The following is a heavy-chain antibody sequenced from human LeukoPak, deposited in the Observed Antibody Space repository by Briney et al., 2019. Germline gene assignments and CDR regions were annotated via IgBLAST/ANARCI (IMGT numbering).Heavy chain of an antibody. CDR3: ARDQGYYYDSSGPPDWYFDL. CDR1: GGSISSYY. V-gene: IGHV4-59*01. D-gene: IGHD3-22*01. Sequence: SETLSLTCTVSGGSISSYYWSWIRQPPGKGLEWIGYIYYSGSTNYNPSLKSRVTISVDTSKNQFSLKLSSVIAADTAVYYCARDQGYYYDSSGPPDWYFDLWGRGTLVTVSS. J-gene: IGHJ2*01. CDR2: IYYSGST.